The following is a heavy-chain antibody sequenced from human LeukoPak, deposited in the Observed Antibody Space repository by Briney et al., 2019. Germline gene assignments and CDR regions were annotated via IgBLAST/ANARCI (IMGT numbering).Heavy chain of an antibody. CDR3: ARGYSNLEDAFDI. J-gene: IGHJ3*02. CDR1: GGTFSSYA. D-gene: IGHD4-11*01. Sequence: ASVKVSCKASGGTFSSYAISWVRQAPGQGLEWMGGIIPIFGTANYAQKFQGRVTITTDESTSTAYMELSSLRSEDTAMYYCARGYSNLEDAFDIWGQGTMVTVSS. V-gene: IGHV1-69*05. CDR2: IIPIFGTA.